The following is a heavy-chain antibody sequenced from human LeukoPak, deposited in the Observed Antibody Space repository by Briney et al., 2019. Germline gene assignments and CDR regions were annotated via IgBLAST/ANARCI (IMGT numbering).Heavy chain of an antibody. CDR1: GGSISNYY. D-gene: IGHD4-17*01. V-gene: IGHV4-59*08. CDR3: ARTYGDYEGGYFDH. Sequence: PSETLSLTCTVSGGSISNYYWSWIRQPPGKGLEWIGYIYYSGSTDYNPSLKSRVTISVDTSKNQFSLKLSSVTAADTAVYYCARTYGDYEGGYFDHWGQGTLVSVSS. CDR2: IYYSGST. J-gene: IGHJ4*02.